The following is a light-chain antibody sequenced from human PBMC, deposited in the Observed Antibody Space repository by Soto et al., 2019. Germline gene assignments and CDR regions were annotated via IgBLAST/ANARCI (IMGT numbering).Light chain of an antibody. Sequence: DIQMTQSPSALSASVGDRVTVTCRASQSISNHLNWYQQKPGKAPKLLIYAASSLQSGIPSRFSGSGSGTDFTLTSSRLQPEDFATYYCQQSYNSVMYTFGQGTKLEIK. CDR1: QSISNH. CDR3: QQSYNSVMYT. J-gene: IGKJ2*01. CDR2: AAS. V-gene: IGKV1-39*01.